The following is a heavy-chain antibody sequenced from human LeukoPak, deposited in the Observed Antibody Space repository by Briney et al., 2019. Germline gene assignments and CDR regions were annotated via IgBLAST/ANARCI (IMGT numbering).Heavy chain of an antibody. CDR2: INQDESKK. V-gene: IGHV3-7*03. D-gene: IGHD2-8*02. Sequence: GGSLRLSCEASGFTFRSYWMSWVRQAPGKGLEWVANINQDESKKYYVDSVKGRFTISRDNAESSLYLQMNSLRAEDTAIYYCARWDCTSDSCKDAFDIWPQGTMVTVSS. CDR3: ARWDCTSDSCKDAFDI. J-gene: IGHJ3*02. CDR1: GFTFRSYW.